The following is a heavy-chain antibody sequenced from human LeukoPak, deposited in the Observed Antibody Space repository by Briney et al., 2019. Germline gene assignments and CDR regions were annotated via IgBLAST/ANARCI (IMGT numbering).Heavy chain of an antibody. CDR1: GFTFSSYS. V-gene: IGHV3-21*01. D-gene: IGHD6-19*01. CDR3: ARDRGSGWYGDLGY. J-gene: IGHJ4*02. Sequence: GGPLRLSCEASGFTFSSYSMNWVRRTPGQRLEWVSSIDNSAKAIFYASSVRGRVTISRDNAKNSLFLQMNNLRVDDTGVYYCARDRGSGWYGDLGYWGQGTLVTVSS. CDR2: IDNSAKAI.